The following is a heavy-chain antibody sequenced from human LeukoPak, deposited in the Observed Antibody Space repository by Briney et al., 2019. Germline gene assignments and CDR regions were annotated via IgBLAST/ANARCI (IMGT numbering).Heavy chain of an antibody. D-gene: IGHD1-26*01. V-gene: IGHV1-18*01. Sequence: WMEWISAYNGNTNYAQKLQGRVTMTTDTSTSTAYMELRSLRSDDTAVYYCARGGGSYYVDYYYGMDVWGQGTTVTVSS. J-gene: IGHJ6*02. CDR3: ARGGGSYYVDYYYGMDV. CDR2: ISAYNGNT.